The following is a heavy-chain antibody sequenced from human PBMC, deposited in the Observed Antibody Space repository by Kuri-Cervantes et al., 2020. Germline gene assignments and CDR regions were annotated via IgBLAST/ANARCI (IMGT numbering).Heavy chain of an antibody. CDR2: INAGNGNT. D-gene: IGHD2-2*01. CDR3: ARGGQLPSYYYYYYMDV. J-gene: IGHJ6*03. V-gene: IGHV1/OR15-3*02. CDR1: GYTFTGYY. Sequence: ASVKVTCKASGYTFTGYYMHWVRQAPGQGLEWMGWINAGNGNTKYSQKFQGRVTITRDTSASTAYMELSSLRSEDTAAYYCARGGQLPSYYYYYYMDVWGKGTTVTVSS.